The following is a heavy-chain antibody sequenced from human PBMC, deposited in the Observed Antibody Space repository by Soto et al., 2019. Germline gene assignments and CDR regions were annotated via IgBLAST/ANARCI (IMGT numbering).Heavy chain of an antibody. J-gene: IGHJ4*02. CDR3: ARDSTQWLVFDY. D-gene: IGHD6-19*01. V-gene: IGHV1-2*04. CDR2: INPNSGST. CDR1: GYTFTGYY. Sequence: ASVKVSCKASGYTFTGYYMHWVRQAPGQGLEWMGWINPNSGSTNYAQKLQGWVTMTRDTSTSTAYMELRWLRSDATALYCGARDSTQWLVFDYWGQGTLVTVSS.